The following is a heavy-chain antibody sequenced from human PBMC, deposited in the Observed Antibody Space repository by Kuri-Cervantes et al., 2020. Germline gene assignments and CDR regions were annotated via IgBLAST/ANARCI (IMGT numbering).Heavy chain of an antibody. Sequence: ESLQITCTVSGGSISSYYWIWIRQPPGKGLEWIGHIYYGGSTNYNPSLKSRVTMSVDSSKNQFSLKLTSVTAADTAVYYCVRAPVPIHLSSIPRRSWDYYFDYWGQGTLVTVSS. CDR1: GGSISSYY. D-gene: IGHD2-21*01. J-gene: IGHJ4*02. V-gene: IGHV4-59*13. CDR2: IYYGGST. CDR3: VRAPVPIHLSSIPRRSWDYYFDY.